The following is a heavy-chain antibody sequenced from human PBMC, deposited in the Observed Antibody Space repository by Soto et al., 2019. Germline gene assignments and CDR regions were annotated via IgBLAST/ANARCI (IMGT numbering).Heavy chain of an antibody. D-gene: IGHD2-15*01. CDR3: ARDDDCSGGICYSNYAFDI. V-gene: IGHV3-30-3*01. CDR1: GFTFSSSP. Sequence: QVQLVESGGGVVQPGRSLRLSCAASGFTFSSSPMHWVRQAPGKGLEWVAVISYDGSNKYYADSVKGRFTISRDNSKNPLYLQMNSLRAEDTAVYYCARDDDCSGGICYSNYAFDIWGQGTMVTVSS. J-gene: IGHJ3*02. CDR2: ISYDGSNK.